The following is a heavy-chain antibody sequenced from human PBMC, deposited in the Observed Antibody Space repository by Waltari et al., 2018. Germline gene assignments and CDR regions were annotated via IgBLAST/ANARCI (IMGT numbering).Heavy chain of an antibody. J-gene: IGHJ3*02. CDR2: VDPEDGET. Sequence: EVQLVQSGAEVKKPGATVKISCKVSGYTFTDYYMHWVQQAPGKGLEWRGLVDPEDGETRYAEKFQGRVTITADTSTDTAYMELSSLRSEDTAVYYCATRYDFWSGPGYDAFDIWGQGTMVTVSS. V-gene: IGHV1-69-2*01. D-gene: IGHD3-3*01. CDR1: GYTFTDYY. CDR3: ATRYDFWSGPGYDAFDI.